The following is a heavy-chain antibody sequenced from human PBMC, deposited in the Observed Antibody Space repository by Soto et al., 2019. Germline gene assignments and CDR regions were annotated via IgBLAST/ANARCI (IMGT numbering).Heavy chain of an antibody. CDR1: GGTFSSYT. CDR3: ARDRGDGYNNI. CDR2: IIPILGIA. J-gene: IGHJ3*02. V-gene: IGHV1-69*08. D-gene: IGHD5-12*01. Sequence: QVQLVQSGAEVKKPGSSVKVSCKASGGTFSSYTISWVRQAPGQGLEWMGRIIPILGIANYAQKFQGRVTXTXYKSTSTAYMELSSLRSEDTAVYYCARDRGDGYNNIWGQGTMVTVSS.